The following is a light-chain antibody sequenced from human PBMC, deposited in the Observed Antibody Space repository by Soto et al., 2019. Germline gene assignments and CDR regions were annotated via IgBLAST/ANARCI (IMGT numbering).Light chain of an antibody. CDR2: WAS. J-gene: IGKJ1*01. CDR1: QSVLYSANNKNK. CDR3: QQYYNTPRT. Sequence: DIVMTQSPDSLAVSLGERATINCRSSQSVLYSANNKNKLAWYQQKSGQPPKLLIYWASTRESGVPDRFSGSGFCTDFTLTISSLQAGDVAVYYCQQYYNTPRTFGQETKVYIK. V-gene: IGKV4-1*01.